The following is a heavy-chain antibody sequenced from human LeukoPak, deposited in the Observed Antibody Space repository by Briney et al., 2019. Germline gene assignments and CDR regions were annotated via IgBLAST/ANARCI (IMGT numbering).Heavy chain of an antibody. V-gene: IGHV3-23*01. CDR1: GFTFSSYA. Sequence: GGSLRLSCAASGFTFSSYAMSWVRQAPGKGLEWVSAISGSGGSTYYADSVKGRSTICRDNSKNTLYLQMNSLRAEDTAVYYCAKQESTVTTDYYYYYMDDWGKGTTVTVSS. D-gene: IGHD4-17*01. J-gene: IGHJ6*03. CDR3: AKQESTVTTDYYYYYMDD. CDR2: ISGSGGST.